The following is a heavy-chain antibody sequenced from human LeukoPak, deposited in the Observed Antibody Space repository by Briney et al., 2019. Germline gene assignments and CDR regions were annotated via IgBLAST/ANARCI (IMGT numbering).Heavy chain of an antibody. CDR2: IRSKANSYAT. V-gene: IGHV3-73*01. D-gene: IGHD4-17*01. J-gene: IGHJ3*02. CDR1: GFTFSGSA. Sequence: TGGSLRLSCAASGFTFSGSAMHGVRQASGKGLEWVGRIRSKANSYATACAASVKRMFTISRDDSKNTAYLQMNSLKTEDTAVYYCTSLTTVTSYGDAFDIWGQGTMVTVSS. CDR3: TSLTTVTSYGDAFDI.